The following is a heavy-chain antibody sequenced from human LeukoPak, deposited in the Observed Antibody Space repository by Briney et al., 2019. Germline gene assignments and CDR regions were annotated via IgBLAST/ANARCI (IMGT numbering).Heavy chain of an antibody. CDR1: GYTFTRYD. J-gene: IGHJ4*02. D-gene: IGHD1-26*01. Sequence: ASVKVSCKASGYTFTRYDINWVRQATGQGLEWMGWMNPKSGNTGYAQKFQGRVTMTRDTSKSTAYMELSRLRSEDTAVYYCARGTGSIDYWGQGTLVTVSS. V-gene: IGHV1-8*01. CDR2: MNPKSGNT. CDR3: ARGTGSIDY.